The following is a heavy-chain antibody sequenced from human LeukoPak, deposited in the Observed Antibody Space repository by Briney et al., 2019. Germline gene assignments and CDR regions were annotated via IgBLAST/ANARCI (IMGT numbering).Heavy chain of an antibody. Sequence: AGGSLRLSCAASGFTFSSYAMHWVRQAPGKGLEWVAVISYDGSNKYYADSVKGRFTISRDNSKNTLYLQMNSLRAEDTAVYYCARGGGIVVVPAAVWGQGTLVTVSS. CDR1: GFTFSSYA. CDR3: ARGGGIVVVPAAV. J-gene: IGHJ4*02. V-gene: IGHV3-30-3*01. CDR2: ISYDGSNK. D-gene: IGHD2-2*01.